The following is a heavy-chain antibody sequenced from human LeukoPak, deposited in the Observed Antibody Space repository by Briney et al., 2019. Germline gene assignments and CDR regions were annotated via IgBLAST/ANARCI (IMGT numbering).Heavy chain of an antibody. Sequence: PGGSLRLSCAASGFTFSSYAMHWVRQAPGKGLEWVAVISYDGSNKYYADSVKGRFTISRDNSKNTLYLQMNSLRAEGTAVYYCARDRYCSSTSCPTRFDYWGQGTLVTVSS. CDR3: ARDRYCSSTSCPTRFDY. CDR2: ISYDGSNK. J-gene: IGHJ4*02. D-gene: IGHD2-2*01. CDR1: GFTFSSYA. V-gene: IGHV3-30-3*01.